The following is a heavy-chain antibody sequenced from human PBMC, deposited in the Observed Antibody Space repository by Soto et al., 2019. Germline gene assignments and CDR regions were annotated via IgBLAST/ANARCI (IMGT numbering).Heavy chain of an antibody. J-gene: IGHJ5*02. CDR2: IYYSGST. Sequence: ETLSLTCTVSGGSISSSSYYWGWIRQPPGKGLEWIGSIYYSGSTYYNPSLKSRVTISVDTSKNQFSQKLSSVTAADTAVYYCAVNGVLFDPTQNWYDPWGQGTLVTVSS. CDR1: GGSISSSSYY. V-gene: IGHV4-39*01. D-gene: IGHD2-8*01. CDR3: AVNGVLFDPTQNWYDP.